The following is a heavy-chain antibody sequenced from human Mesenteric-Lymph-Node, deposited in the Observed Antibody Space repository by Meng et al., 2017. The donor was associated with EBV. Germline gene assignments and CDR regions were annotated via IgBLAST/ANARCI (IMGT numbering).Heavy chain of an antibody. D-gene: IGHD6-19*01. CDR3: AREDGSSGRAGFFGL. CDR2: VSHDGSNK. J-gene: IGHJ2*01. V-gene: IGHV3-30-3*01. Sequence: QVQLVESGGGVVQPGRSLRLSCGVSGFTFSTSVMHWVRQAPGKGLEWVALVSHDGSNKEYADSVKGRFSISRDNSENTLFVQMNSLTVEDTAVYYCAREDGSSGRAGFFGLWGRGTLVTVSS. CDR1: GFTFSTSV.